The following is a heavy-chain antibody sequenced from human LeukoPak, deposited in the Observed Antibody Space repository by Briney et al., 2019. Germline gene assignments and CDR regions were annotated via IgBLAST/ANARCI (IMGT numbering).Heavy chain of an antibody. CDR3: ARFSGSSPSCYMDV. V-gene: IGHV4-38-2*02. CDR2: ISRDGNT. CDR1: INSAYY. D-gene: IGHD1-26*01. J-gene: IGHJ6*03. Sequence: SETLSLTCTVSINSAYYWGWIRQPPGKGLEWVGSISRDGNTDYNASLKSRVAMSIHTSQNQVSLRLTSVTAADTAVYYCARFSGSSPSCYMDVWGKGTTVTVSS.